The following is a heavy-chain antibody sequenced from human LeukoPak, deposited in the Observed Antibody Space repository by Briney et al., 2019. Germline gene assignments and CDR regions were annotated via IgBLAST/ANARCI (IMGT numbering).Heavy chain of an antibody. Sequence: GGSLRLSCAASGFRFSTYWMSWVRQAPGKGLEWVADIKGDGSKRYYVDSMKGRFTITRDNAKNSVYLEMNSLRVEDTAVYYCARDSSVYCNGDTCQWGFDLWGQGTVVTVSS. D-gene: IGHD2/OR15-2a*01. CDR1: GFRFSTYW. V-gene: IGHV3-7*01. CDR2: IKGDGSKR. CDR3: ARDSSVYCNGDTCQWGFDL. J-gene: IGHJ3*01.